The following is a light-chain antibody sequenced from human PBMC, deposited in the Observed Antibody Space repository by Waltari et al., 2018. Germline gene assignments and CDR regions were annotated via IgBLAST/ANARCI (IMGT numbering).Light chain of an antibody. Sequence: AIQMTQSPSSLSASVGGRVTITCRATQALGSELAWYQQRPGEAPKVLIYGASRLQNGVPSRFSGSGSGTYFTLTISSLQPEDFATYYRLQDYNYPRTFGQGTKVEV. CDR3: LQDYNYPRT. V-gene: IGKV1-6*02. J-gene: IGKJ1*01. CDR2: GAS. CDR1: QALGSE.